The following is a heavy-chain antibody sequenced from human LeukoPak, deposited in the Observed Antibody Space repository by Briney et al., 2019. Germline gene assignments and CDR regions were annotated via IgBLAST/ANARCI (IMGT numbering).Heavy chain of an antibody. CDR1: GYTFTGYY. D-gene: IGHD1-26*01. CDR3: ASLYSGSYWDFDY. J-gene: IGHJ4*02. V-gene: IGHV1-2*02. CDR2: INPNSGGT. Sequence: ASVKVSCKASGYTFTGYYMHWVRQAPGQGLEWMGWINPNSGGTNYAQKFQGRVTMTRDTSISTAYMELSRLRSDDTAVYYCASLYSGSYWDFDYWGQGTLVTVSS.